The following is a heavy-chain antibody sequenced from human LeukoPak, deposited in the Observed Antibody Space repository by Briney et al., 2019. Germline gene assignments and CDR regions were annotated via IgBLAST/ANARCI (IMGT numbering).Heavy chain of an antibody. J-gene: IGHJ6*02. CDR2: IYYSGST. CDR3: ASSPPRWEPDGMDV. V-gene: IGHV4-39*07. D-gene: IGHD1-26*01. Sequence: PSETLSLTCTVSGGSISSSSYYWGWIRQPPGKGLEWIGSIYYSGSTYYNPSLKSRVTISVDTSKNQFSLKLSSVTAADTAVYYCASSPPRWEPDGMDVWGQGTTVTVSS. CDR1: GGSISSSSYY.